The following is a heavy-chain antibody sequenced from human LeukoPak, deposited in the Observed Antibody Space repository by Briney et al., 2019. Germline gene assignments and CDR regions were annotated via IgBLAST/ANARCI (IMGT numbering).Heavy chain of an antibody. CDR2: ISNNGGYT. CDR1: GFTFSSSA. Sequence: GGSLRLSCAASGFTFSSSAMSWVRQAPGKGLEWVSAISNNGGYTYYADSVQGRFTISRDNSKSTLCLQMNSLRAEDTAVYYCASDMGYSYGYDYWGQGTLVTVSS. V-gene: IGHV3-23*01. D-gene: IGHD5-18*01. CDR3: ASDMGYSYGYDY. J-gene: IGHJ4*02.